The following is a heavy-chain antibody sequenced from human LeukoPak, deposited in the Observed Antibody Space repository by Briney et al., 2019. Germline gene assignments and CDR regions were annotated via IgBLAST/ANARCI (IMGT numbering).Heavy chain of an antibody. V-gene: IGHV3-7*01. J-gene: IGHJ6*03. D-gene: IGHD3-3*01. Sequence: GGSLRLSCAASGFTFSSYWMSWVRQAPGKGLEWVANIKQDGSEKYFVDSVKGRFTISRDNANNSLYLQMNSLRAEDTAVYYCARDPTYYDFWSGYYRRYYMDVWGKGTTVTVSS. CDR3: ARDPTYYDFWSGYYRRYYMDV. CDR1: GFTFSSYW. CDR2: IKQDGSEK.